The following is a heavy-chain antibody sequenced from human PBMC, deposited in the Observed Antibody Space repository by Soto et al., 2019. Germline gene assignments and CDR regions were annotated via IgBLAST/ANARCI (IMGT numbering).Heavy chain of an antibody. CDR1: GGSISSGGYY. Sequence: QVQLQESGPGLVKPSQTLSLTCTVSGGSISSGGYYWSWIREDPGKGLEWIGYIYYSGSTYYNPSLKRRVTISVDTSKNQFSLKLSSVTAADTAVYYCARAMTVGANPLDYWGQGTLVTVSS. D-gene: IGHD1-26*01. V-gene: IGHV4-31*03. CDR3: ARAMTVGANPLDY. J-gene: IGHJ4*02. CDR2: IYYSGST.